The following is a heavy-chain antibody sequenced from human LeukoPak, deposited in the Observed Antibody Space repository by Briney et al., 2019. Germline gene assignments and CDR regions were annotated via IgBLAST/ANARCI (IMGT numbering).Heavy chain of an antibody. Sequence: GGSLRLSCAASGFTFSSYSMNWVRQAPGKRLEWVSSISSSSSYIYYADSVKGRFTISRDNSRNTLYLQMNSLRAEDTAVYYCAKEIWPTVTTPGWTYFDYWGQGTLVTVSS. CDR1: GFTFSSYS. V-gene: IGHV3-21*01. CDR3: AKEIWPTVTTPGWTYFDY. J-gene: IGHJ4*02. D-gene: IGHD4-17*01. CDR2: ISSSSSYI.